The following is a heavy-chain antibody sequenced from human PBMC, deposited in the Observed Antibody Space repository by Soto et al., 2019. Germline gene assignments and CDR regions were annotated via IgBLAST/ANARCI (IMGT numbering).Heavy chain of an antibody. V-gene: IGHV3-30-3*01. J-gene: IGHJ4*02. CDR2: MSYDGSNK. Sequence: QVQLVESGGGVVQPGRSLRLSCAASGFTFSSYAMHWVRRAPGKGLEWMAVMSYDGSNKYYADSVKGRFTISRDNSKNTLYLQMNSLRPEDTALYYYARDGGAYWGQGTLVIVSS. CDR1: GFTFSSYA. CDR3: ARDGGAY. D-gene: IGHD3-16*01.